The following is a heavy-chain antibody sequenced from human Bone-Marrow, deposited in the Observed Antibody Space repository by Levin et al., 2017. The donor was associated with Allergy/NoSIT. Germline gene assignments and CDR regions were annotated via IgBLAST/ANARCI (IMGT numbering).Heavy chain of an antibody. J-gene: IGHJ6*02. CDR2: IHYSGST. CDR3: ARLNYTDSLNFHGMDV. Sequence: SETLSLTCSVSGDSVTRTSSYWGWIRQPPGKGLVWIGSIHYSGSTYYNPSLKSRVTVSVDTSKNQFSLRLTSVTAADTAVYYCARLNYTDSLNFHGMDVWGQGTTVTVSS. D-gene: IGHD4-17*01. V-gene: IGHV4-39*01. CDR1: GDSVTRTSSY.